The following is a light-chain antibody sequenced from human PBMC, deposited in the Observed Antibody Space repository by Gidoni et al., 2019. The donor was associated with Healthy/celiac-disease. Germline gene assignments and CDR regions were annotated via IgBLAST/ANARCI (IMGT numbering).Light chain of an antibody. CDR2: LGS. Sequence: DIVMTQSTLSLPVTPGEPASISCRSSHSLLHSNGYNSLDWYLQKPGQSPQLLIYLGSTRASGVPDRFSGSGSGTDFTLKISRVEAEDVGVYYCMQALQTPRTFXQXTKVEI. V-gene: IGKV2-28*01. CDR1: HSLLHSNGYNS. CDR3: MQALQTPRT. J-gene: IGKJ1*01.